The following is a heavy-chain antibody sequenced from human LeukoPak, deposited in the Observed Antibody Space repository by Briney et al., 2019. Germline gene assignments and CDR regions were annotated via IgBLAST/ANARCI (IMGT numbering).Heavy chain of an antibody. CDR2: ISSSSSNI. CDR3: ARDPPGAHFDY. Sequence: PGGSLRLSCTASGFTFSSYSMNWVRQAPGKGLEWVSYISSSSSNIFYADSFKGRFTISRDNAQNSLYLQMSSLRVEDTAVYYCARDPPGAHFDYWGQGTLVTVSS. J-gene: IGHJ4*02. D-gene: IGHD7-27*01. V-gene: IGHV3-21*01. CDR1: GFTFSSYS.